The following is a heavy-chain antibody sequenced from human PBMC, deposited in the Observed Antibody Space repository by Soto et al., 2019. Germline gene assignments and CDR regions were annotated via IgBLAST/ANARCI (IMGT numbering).Heavy chain of an antibody. J-gene: IGHJ6*02. CDR3: ARLTFDSSGPKTMDV. Sequence: ASVKVSCKASGYTFSSYGISWVRQAPGQGLEWMGWISAYNGNTNYAQKLQGRVTMSTDTSTSTAYMELRSLRSDDTAMYYCARLTFDSSGPKTMDVWGQGTTVTVSS. CDR2: ISAYNGNT. D-gene: IGHD6-6*01. CDR1: GYTFSSYG. V-gene: IGHV1-18*01.